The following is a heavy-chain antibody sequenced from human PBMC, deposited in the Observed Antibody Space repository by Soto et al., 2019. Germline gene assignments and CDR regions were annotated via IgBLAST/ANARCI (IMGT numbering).Heavy chain of an antibody. CDR3: ARGPTVTTDY. D-gene: IGHD4-17*01. CDR2: IYSSGST. V-gene: IGHV4-30-4*01. CDR1: GGSIRSDFHY. J-gene: IGHJ4*02. Sequence: QVQLQESGPGLVKPSQTLSLTCTFSGGSIRSDFHYWRWFRQPPGKGLEWIGNIYSSGSTYYNPSLKSQVSISVDTSKNQFSLKLSSVTAADTAVYYCARGPTVTTDYWGQGVLVTVSS.